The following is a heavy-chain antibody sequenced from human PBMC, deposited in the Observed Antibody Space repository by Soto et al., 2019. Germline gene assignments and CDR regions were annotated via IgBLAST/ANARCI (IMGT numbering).Heavy chain of an antibody. J-gene: IGHJ6*02. V-gene: IGHV1-18*01. CDR3: AREVPAPYYYYGMDV. CDR1: GYSFTTYG. Sequence: QVQLVQSGGEVKKPGASVKVSCKTSGYSFTTYGISWVRQAPGQGLEWMGWISAYNGNTNYAQKLQDRVTMTTDTSTSTAYKELRSLRSDDTAVYYCAREVPAPYYYYGMDVWGQGSTVTVSS. CDR2: ISAYNGNT.